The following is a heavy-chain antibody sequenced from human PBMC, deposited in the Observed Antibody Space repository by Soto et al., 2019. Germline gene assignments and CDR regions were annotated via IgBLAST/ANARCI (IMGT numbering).Heavy chain of an antibody. CDR1: VYSFTSYW. D-gene: IGHD3-10*01. V-gene: IGHV5-51*01. J-gene: IGHJ6*01. Sequence: PXXSLKISCKGSVYSFTSYWIGWVRQMPGXGLEWMGIIYXGDSDXRYSTYFQGQXXISADKSXXNAYMQWSSLKASETAMYYCARRFGDYYYGMDVWGQGTTVTVSS. CDR2: IYXGDSDX. CDR3: ARRFGDYYYGMDV.